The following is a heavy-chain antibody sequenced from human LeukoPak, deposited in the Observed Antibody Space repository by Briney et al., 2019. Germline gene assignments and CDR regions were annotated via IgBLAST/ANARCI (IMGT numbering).Heavy chain of an antibody. CDR2: ITAIDGRT. Sequence: GGSLRLSCAASGFTFSSYAMSWVRQAPGKGLEWVSAITAIDGRTYYADSVRGRFTISRDNSKNTVYLQLNSLRAGDTAIYYCTKDRRGPAAGTWYFDSWGQGTLVTVSS. V-gene: IGHV3-23*01. CDR3: TKDRRGPAAGTWYFDS. D-gene: IGHD6-13*01. J-gene: IGHJ4*02. CDR1: GFTFSSYA.